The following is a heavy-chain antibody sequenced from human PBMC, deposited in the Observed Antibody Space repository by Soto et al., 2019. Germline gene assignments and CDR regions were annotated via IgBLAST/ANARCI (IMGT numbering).Heavy chain of an antibody. V-gene: IGHV1-18*01. CDR1: GYTFSNYG. D-gene: IGHD6-19*01. CDR2: ISTYNYNT. Sequence: QVQLVQSGAEVKKPGASVKVSCKASGYTFSNYGISWVRQAPGQGLEWMGWISTYNYNTNYAQKFQGRVTMTTSSSTSTAYMELTSLTSDDTAVYYCARRSSGPWTYWGQGTLVTVSS. CDR3: ARRSSGPWTY. J-gene: IGHJ4*02.